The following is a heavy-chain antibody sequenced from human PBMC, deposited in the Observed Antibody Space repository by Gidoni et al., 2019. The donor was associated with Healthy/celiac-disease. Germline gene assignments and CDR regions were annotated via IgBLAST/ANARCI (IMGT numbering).Heavy chain of an antibody. J-gene: IGHJ4*02. CDR1: GFPFSSYS. Sequence: EVQLVESGGGLVQPGGSLRLSCAASGFPFSSYSMNWVRQAPGKGLEWVSYISSSSSTIYYADSVKGRFTISRDNAKNSLYLQMNSLRAEDTAVYYCARATTVTTDYFDYWGQGTLVTVSS. CDR3: ARATTVTTDYFDY. V-gene: IGHV3-48*01. D-gene: IGHD4-17*01. CDR2: ISSSSSTI.